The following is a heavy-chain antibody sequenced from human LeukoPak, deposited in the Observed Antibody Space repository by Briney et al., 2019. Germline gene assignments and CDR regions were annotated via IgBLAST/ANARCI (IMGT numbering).Heavy chain of an antibody. CDR3: AKWGDYDILTGYYVSDF. D-gene: IGHD3-9*01. CDR2: ITGSGDTT. Sequence: GGSLRLSCAASGFIFRNYAMSWVRQAPGKGLEWVSAITGSGDTTYYADSVKGRFTISRDNSKNTLYVEMNTLRAENTAVYYCAKWGDYDILTGYYVSDFWGQGTLVTVSS. J-gene: IGHJ4*02. V-gene: IGHV3-23*01. CDR1: GFIFRNYA.